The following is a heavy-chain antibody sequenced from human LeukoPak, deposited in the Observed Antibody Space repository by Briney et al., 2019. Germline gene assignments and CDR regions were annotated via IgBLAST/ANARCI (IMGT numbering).Heavy chain of an antibody. CDR1: GFTFSSYW. CDR3: ARTPWYCSSTTCSESAFDI. CDR2: INSDGSTT. V-gene: IGHV3-74*01. J-gene: IGHJ3*02. Sequence: PGGSLRLSCAACGFTFSSYWMHWVRQVPGKGLVWVSRINSDGSTTSYADSVKGRFTISRDNAKNTLYLQMNSLRAEDTAVYYCARTPWYCSSTTCSESAFDIWGQGTMVTVSS. D-gene: IGHD2-2*01.